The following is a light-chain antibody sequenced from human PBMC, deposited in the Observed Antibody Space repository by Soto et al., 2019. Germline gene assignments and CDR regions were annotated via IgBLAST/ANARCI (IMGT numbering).Light chain of an antibody. J-gene: IGKJ3*01. V-gene: IGKV3-15*01. CDR3: QQYSNWDPIT. CDR1: QSVSSD. Sequence: EIVMTQSPATLSVSPGARATLSCRASQSVSSDLAWFQQTPGQAPRLLIYGASTRATGIPARFSGSGSGTEFTLTISSLQSEDFAVYYCQQYSNWDPITFGPGTKVDIK. CDR2: GAS.